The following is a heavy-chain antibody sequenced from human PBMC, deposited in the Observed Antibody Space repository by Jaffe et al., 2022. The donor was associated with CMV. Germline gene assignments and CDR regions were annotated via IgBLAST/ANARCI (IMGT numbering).Heavy chain of an antibody. J-gene: IGHJ4*02. V-gene: IGHV4-39*01. D-gene: IGHD3-3*01. Sequence: QLQLQESGPGLVKPSETLSLTCTVSGGSISSSSYYWGWIRQPPGKGLEWIGSIYYSGSTYYNPSLKSRVTISVDTSKNQFSLKLSSVTAADTAVYYCARLEGSGYYIHDYWGQGTLVTVSS. CDR1: GGSISSSSYY. CDR3: ARLEGSGYYIHDY. CDR2: IYYSGST.